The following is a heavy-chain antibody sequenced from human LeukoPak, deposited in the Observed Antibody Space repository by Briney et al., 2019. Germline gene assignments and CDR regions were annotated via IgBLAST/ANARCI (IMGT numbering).Heavy chain of an antibody. CDR3: AKDPYRVVFATGNYLDP. D-gene: IGHD2-15*01. V-gene: IGHV3-30*18. J-gene: IGHJ5*02. CDR1: GFTFSSYG. CDR2: ISSDETNI. Sequence: GGSLRLSCAASGFTFSSYGMHWVRQAPGKGLEWVAVISSDETNIRYGDSVRGRFTVSRDNAKNTVYLQMNSLGADDTAVYYCAKDPYRVVFATGNYLDPWGQGTLVTVSS.